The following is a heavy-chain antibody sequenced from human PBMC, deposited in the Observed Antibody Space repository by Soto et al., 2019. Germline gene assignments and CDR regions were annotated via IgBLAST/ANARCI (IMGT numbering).Heavy chain of an antibody. CDR1: GFTFSGSA. V-gene: IGHV3-73*02. D-gene: IGHD6-19*01. J-gene: IGHJ4*02. Sequence: EVQLVESGGGLVQPGGSLKLSCAASGFTFSGSAMHWVRQASGKGLEWVGRIRSKANSYATAYAASVKGRFTISRDDSKNTAYLQMNSPKTEDTAVYYCTRAGYSSGWYSDYWGQGTLVTVSS. CDR2: IRSKANSYAT. CDR3: TRAGYSSGWYSDY.